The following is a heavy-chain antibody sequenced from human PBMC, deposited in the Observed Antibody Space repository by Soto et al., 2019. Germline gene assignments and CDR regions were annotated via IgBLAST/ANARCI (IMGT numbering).Heavy chain of an antibody. D-gene: IGHD2-8*01. J-gene: IGHJ6*02. CDR2: INPNSGGT. CDR1: GYTFTDQY. Sequence: GSVKVCFKACGYTFTDQYLHLVRQAPGQGLEWIGSINPNSGGTKTAQKFQGRVTVTRYTSISTAYMDLSRLRSDDTAVYYCARDVTRTQSCTNGVCYYHYYDMDVWGQGTMVTVS. V-gene: IGHV1-2*02. CDR3: ARDVTRTQSCTNGVCYYHYYDMDV.